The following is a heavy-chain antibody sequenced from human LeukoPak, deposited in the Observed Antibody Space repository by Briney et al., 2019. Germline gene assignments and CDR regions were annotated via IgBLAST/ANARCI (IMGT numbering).Heavy chain of an antibody. V-gene: IGHV1-69*01. CDR1: GGTFSSYA. D-gene: IGHD3-10*01. CDR3: ARVLSYSSGSYAMNY. J-gene: IGHJ4*02. Sequence: VASVKVSCKASGGTFSSYAISWVRQAPGQGLEWMGGIIPIFGTANYAQKFQGRVTITADESTSTAYMELSSLRSEDTAVYYCARVLSYSSGSYAMNYWGQGTLVTVSS. CDR2: IIPIFGTA.